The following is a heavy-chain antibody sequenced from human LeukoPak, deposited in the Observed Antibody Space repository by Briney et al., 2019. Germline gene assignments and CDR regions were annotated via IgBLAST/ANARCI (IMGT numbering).Heavy chain of an antibody. Sequence: SEPLSLTCTVSVGSFSSTYGSWIRHPPGKGLGWMGYIYYRGSTNYNPSLKSRVTISVDTSKNQFSLKLSSVTAADTAVYYCASNWYSSSWYDYWGQGTLVTVSS. CDR3: ASNWYSSSWYDY. CDR2: IYYRGST. J-gene: IGHJ4*02. CDR1: VGSFSSTY. D-gene: IGHD6-13*01. V-gene: IGHV4-59*01.